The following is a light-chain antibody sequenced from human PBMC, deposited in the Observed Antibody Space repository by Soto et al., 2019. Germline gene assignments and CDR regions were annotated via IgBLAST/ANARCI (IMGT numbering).Light chain of an antibody. CDR1: QSVSSR. V-gene: IGKV3-20*01. J-gene: IGKJ1*01. CDR3: QQYGDSPWT. CDR2: GAS. Sequence: EIVLTQSPATLSVSPGERATLSCRASQSVSSRLARYQQKPGQAPRLLIYGASNRATGIPDRFSGGGSGTDFTLTISRLEPEDFAVYYCQQYGDSPWTSGQGTKVDIK.